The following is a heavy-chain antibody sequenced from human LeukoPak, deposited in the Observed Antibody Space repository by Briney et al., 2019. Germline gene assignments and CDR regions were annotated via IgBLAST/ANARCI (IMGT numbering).Heavy chain of an antibody. V-gene: IGHV3-30*02. CDR3: AKVRDYYGSGSYYYWFDP. CDR2: IRYDGSNK. D-gene: IGHD3-10*01. Sequence: GGSLRLSCAASGFTFSSYGMHWGRQAPGKGLEWVAFIRYDGSNKYYADSVKGRFTISRDNSKNTLYLQMNRLRAEDTAVYYCAKVRDYYGSGSYYYWFDPWGQGTLVTVSS. CDR1: GFTFSSYG. J-gene: IGHJ5*02.